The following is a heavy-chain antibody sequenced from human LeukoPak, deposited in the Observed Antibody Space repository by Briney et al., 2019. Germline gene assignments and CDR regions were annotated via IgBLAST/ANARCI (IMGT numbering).Heavy chain of an antibody. Sequence: GGSLRLSCAASAFSLNAYNMNWVRQAPGKGLECVSSISYTGTYIYYADSAKGRFTISRDNAQNSLYLQMNSLRAEDTAIYYCVRDRGTYRPIDYWGQGTLVTVSS. V-gene: IGHV3-21*04. CDR1: AFSLNAYN. J-gene: IGHJ4*02. CDR2: ISYTGTYI. CDR3: VRDRGTYRPIDY. D-gene: IGHD1-26*01.